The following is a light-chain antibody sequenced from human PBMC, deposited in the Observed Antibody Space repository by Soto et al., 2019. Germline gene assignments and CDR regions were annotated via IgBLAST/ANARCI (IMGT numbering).Light chain of an antibody. CDR1: QSVSSN. CDR2: GAS. CDR3: QQYNKWPPYT. J-gene: IGKJ2*01. V-gene: IGKV3-15*01. Sequence: EIVMTQSPANLSVSPGERATLSCRASQSVSSNLAWYQQKPGQGPRLLIYGASTRATGIPARFSGSGSGTEFTLTISSLHYEDFAVYYCQQYNKWPPYTFGQGTKVEIK.